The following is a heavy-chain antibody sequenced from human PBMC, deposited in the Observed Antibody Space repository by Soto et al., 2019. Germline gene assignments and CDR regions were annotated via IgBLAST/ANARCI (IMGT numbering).Heavy chain of an antibody. CDR2: IYSGGST. D-gene: IGHD6-6*01. V-gene: IGHV3-66*01. Sequence: GGSLRLSCAASGFTVSSNYMSWVRQAPGKGLEWVSVIYSGGSTYYADSVKGRFTISRDNSKNTLYLQMNSLRAEDTAVYYCARGYSSFLFDYWGQGTLVTVSS. J-gene: IGHJ4*02. CDR3: ARGYSSFLFDY. CDR1: GFTVSSNY.